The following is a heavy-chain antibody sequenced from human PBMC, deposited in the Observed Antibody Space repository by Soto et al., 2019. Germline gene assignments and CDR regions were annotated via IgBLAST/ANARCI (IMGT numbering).Heavy chain of an antibody. CDR3: AREVYRQAFDI. Sequence: PSETLSFTCTVSGGSISSGGYYWSWIRQHPGKGLEWIGYIYYSGSTYYNPSLKSRVAISVDTSKNQFSLKLSSVTAADTAVYYCAREVYRQAFDIWGQGTMVTVSS. CDR2: IYYSGST. V-gene: IGHV4-31*03. J-gene: IGHJ3*02. CDR1: GGSISSGGYY. D-gene: IGHD3-16*02.